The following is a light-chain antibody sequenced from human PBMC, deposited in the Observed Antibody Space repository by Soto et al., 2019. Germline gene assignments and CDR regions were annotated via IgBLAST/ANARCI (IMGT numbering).Light chain of an antibody. V-gene: IGLV2-14*01. CDR1: SSDVGGYNY. CDR3: TSCTSSRTVV. CDR2: GVS. Sequence: QSALTQPASVSGSPGQSITISCTGTSSDVGGYNYVSWYQQHAGKAPKLMIFGVSNRPSGVSNRFSGSKSGNTASLTISGLQAEDEGDYYCTSCTSSRTVVFGGGTKLTVL. J-gene: IGLJ2*01.